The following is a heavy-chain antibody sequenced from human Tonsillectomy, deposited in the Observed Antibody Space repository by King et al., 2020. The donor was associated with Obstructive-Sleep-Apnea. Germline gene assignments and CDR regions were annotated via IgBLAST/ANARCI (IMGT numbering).Heavy chain of an antibody. CDR1: GFTFSSYA. D-gene: IGHD5-24*01. V-gene: IGHV3-23*04. CDR3: VKDQLPVATYWYFDL. Sequence: VQLVESGGGLVQPGGSLRLSCAASGFTFSSYAMSWVRQAPGKGLEWVAAVSGRGGSTYYTDSVKGRFTISRDNSNNTLYLQLSSLRADDTAVFYCVKDQLPVATYWYFDLWGRGTLVSVSS. J-gene: IGHJ2*01. CDR2: VSGRGGST.